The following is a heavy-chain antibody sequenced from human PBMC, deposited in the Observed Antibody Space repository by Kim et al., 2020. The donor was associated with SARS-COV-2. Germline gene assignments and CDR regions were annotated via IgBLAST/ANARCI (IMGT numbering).Heavy chain of an antibody. Sequence: ASVKVSCKASGYTFTSYYMHWVRQAPGQGLEWMGIINPSGGSTSYAQKCQGRVTMTRDTSTSTVYMELSSLRSEDTAVYYCARDRKEYSSSWYGVPYYYYYGMDVWGQGTTVTVSS. CDR1: GYTFTSYY. J-gene: IGHJ6*02. CDR3: ARDRKEYSSSWYGVPYYYYYGMDV. V-gene: IGHV1-46*01. CDR2: INPSGGST. D-gene: IGHD6-13*01.